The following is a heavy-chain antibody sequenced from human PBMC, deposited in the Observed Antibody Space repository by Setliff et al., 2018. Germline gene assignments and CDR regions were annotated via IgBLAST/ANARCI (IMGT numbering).Heavy chain of an antibody. V-gene: IGHV4-34*01. CDR2: INHSGTT. CDR3: RYWSGYYNNDY. J-gene: IGHJ4*02. Sequence: PSETLSLTCTVYGVSFSDYYWGWVRQSPGKGLDWIGEINHSGTTNYSPSLKSRVTISLDASTNQFSLKLRSVSAADTAVYYCRYWSGYYNNDYWGQGTLVTSPQ. CDR1: GVSFSDYY. D-gene: IGHD3-3*01.